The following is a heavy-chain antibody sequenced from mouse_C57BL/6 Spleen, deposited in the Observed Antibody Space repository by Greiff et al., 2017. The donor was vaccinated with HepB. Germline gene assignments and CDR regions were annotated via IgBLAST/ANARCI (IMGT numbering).Heavy chain of an antibody. V-gene: IGHV5-4*01. D-gene: IGHD1-1*01. CDR1: GFTFSSYA. CDR3: AREEGYGSSYVRVYLDN. J-gene: IGHJ2*01. Sequence: EVQVVESGGGLVKPGGSLKLSCAASGFTFSSYAMSWVRQTPEKRLEWVATISDGGSYTYYPDNVKGRFTISRDNAKNNLYLQMSHLKSEDTAMYYCAREEGYGSSYVRVYLDNWGQGTTLTVSS. CDR2: ISDGGSYT.